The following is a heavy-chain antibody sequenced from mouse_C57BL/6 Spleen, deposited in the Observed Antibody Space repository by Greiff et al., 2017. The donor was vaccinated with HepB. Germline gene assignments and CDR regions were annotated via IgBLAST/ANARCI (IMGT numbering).Heavy chain of an antibody. CDR1: GFTFSDAW. Sequence: EVQGVESGGGLVQPGGSMKLSCAASGFTFSDAWMDWVRQSPETGLEWVAEIRNKANNHATYYAESVKGRFTISRDDSKSSVYLQMNSLRAEDTGIYYCTRRTWTPYAMDYWGQGTSVTVAS. V-gene: IGHV6-6*01. CDR2: IRNKANNHAT. CDR3: TRRTWTPYAMDY. J-gene: IGHJ4*01.